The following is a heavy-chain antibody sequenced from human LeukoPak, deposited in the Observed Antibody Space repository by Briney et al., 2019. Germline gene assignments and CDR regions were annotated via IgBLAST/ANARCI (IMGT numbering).Heavy chain of an antibody. J-gene: IGHJ2*01. D-gene: IGHD2-2*02. V-gene: IGHV4-59*08. CDR1: GGSISSYY. Sequence: SETLSLTCTVSGGSISSYYWSWIRQPPGKGLEWIGYIYYSGSTNYNPSLKSRVTISVDTSKNQFSLKLSSVTAADTAVHYCARLLVVVPAAINWYFDLWGRGTLVTVSS. CDR2: IYYSGST. CDR3: ARLLVVVPAAINWYFDL.